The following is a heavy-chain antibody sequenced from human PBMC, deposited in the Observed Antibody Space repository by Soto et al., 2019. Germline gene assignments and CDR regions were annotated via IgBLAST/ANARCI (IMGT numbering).Heavy chain of an antibody. D-gene: IGHD1-26*01. J-gene: IGHJ4*02. Sequence: QVQLVQSGGGVVQPGRSLSLSCEASGSPFSNYDMDWVRQAPGKGLEWVAIISFDGSKTYYADSVKGRFTVSRENSKNTLFLQMNRLRPDDTATYYCVREGYSGSYAAFWGQGSLVTVSS. CDR2: ISFDGSKT. V-gene: IGHV3-30*03. CDR3: VREGYSGSYAAF. CDR1: GSPFSNYD.